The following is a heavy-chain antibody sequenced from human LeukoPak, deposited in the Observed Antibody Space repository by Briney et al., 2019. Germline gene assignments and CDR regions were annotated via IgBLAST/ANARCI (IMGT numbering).Heavy chain of an antibody. D-gene: IGHD5-12*01. CDR2: TSYDGSEK. Sequence: PGGSLRLSCAASGFTFRNYGMHWVRQAPGKGLEWVAVTSYDGSEKYYADSVKGRFTISRDNSKNTLCLQINSLRAEDTAVYYCAKANSGYDLSDYFDYWGQGTLVTVSS. CDR3: AKANSGYDLSDYFDY. J-gene: IGHJ4*02. CDR1: GFTFRNYG. V-gene: IGHV3-30*18.